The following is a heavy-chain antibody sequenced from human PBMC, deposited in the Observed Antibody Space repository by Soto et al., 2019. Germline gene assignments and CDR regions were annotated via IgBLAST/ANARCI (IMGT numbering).Heavy chain of an antibody. CDR3: AGQGSTIDY. Sequence: SEPLYLTCTVSGGSVSSGSYYWSWIRQPPGKGLEWIGYIYYSGSTNYNPSLKSRVTISVDTSKNQFSLKLSSVTAADTAVYYCAGQGSTIDYWGQGTLVTVSS. J-gene: IGHJ4*02. CDR2: IYYSGST. V-gene: IGHV4-61*01. CDR1: GGSVSSGSYY.